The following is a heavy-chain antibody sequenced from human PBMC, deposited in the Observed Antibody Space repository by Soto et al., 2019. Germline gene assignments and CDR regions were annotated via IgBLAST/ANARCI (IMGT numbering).Heavy chain of an antibody. V-gene: IGHV4-39*01. Sequence: SETLSLTCTVSGGSISSSSYYWGWIRQPPGKGLEWIGSIYYSGSTYYNPSLKSRVTISVDTSKNQFSLKLSSVTAADTAVHYCARRPYYDILTGYLRTSWFDPWGQGTLVTVSS. CDR1: GGSISSSSYY. D-gene: IGHD3-9*01. J-gene: IGHJ5*02. CDR2: IYYSGST. CDR3: ARRPYYDILTGYLRTSWFDP.